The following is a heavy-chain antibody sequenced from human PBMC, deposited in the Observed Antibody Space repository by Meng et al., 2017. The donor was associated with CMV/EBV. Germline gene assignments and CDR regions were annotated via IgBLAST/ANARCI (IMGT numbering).Heavy chain of an antibody. CDR3: ARPLTNYDFWSGYYTGGGMDV. CDR1: GFTFSSYA. J-gene: IGHJ6*02. D-gene: IGHD3-3*01. CDR2: ISSNGGST. V-gene: IGHV3-64*02. Sequence: GESLKISCAASGFTFSSYAMHWVRQAPGKGLEYVSAISSNGGSTYYADSVKGRFTISRDNSKNTLYLQMNSLRAEDTAVYYCARPLTNYDFWSGYYTGGGMDVWGQGTTVTVSS.